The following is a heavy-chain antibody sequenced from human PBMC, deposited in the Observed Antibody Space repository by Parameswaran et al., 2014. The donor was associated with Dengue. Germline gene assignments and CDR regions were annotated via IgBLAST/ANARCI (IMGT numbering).Heavy chain of an antibody. D-gene: IGHD6-13*01. Sequence: WVRQAPGQGLEWMGGIIPIFGTANYAQKFQGRVTITADESTSTAYMELSSLRSEDTAVYYCATQYSSSWYSSYKLYYYYYYGMDVWGQGTTVTVSS. CDR3: ATQYSSSWYSSYKLYYYYYYGMDV. V-gene: IGHV1-69*01. CDR2: IIPIFGTA. J-gene: IGHJ6*02.